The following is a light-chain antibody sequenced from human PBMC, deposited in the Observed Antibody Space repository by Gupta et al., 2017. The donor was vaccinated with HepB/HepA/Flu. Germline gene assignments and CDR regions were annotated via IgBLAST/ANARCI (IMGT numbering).Light chain of an antibody. Sequence: DIQMTQSPSSLSASVGDRVTITCRASQGISSHLNWYQQTPGKAPKVLIYDASTLQSGVPSMFSGSGSGTDFTLTISSLHPEDFASYYCQQNDNSPHTFGLGTKLEIK. CDR2: DAS. J-gene: IGKJ2*01. V-gene: IGKV1-39*01. CDR3: QQNDNSPHT. CDR1: QGISSH.